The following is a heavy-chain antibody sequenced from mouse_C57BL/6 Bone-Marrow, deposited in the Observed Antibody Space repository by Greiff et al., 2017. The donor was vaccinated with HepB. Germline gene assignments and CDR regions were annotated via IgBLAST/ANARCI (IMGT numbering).Heavy chain of an antibody. J-gene: IGHJ4*01. Sequence: QVQLKQPGAELVKPGASVKMSCKASGYTFTSYWITWVKQRPGQGLEWIGDIYPGSGSTNYNEKFKSKATLTVDTSSSTAYMQLSSLTSEDSAVYYCARPPFYYGNSLYAMDYWGQGTSVTVSS. CDR3: ARPPFYYGNSLYAMDY. D-gene: IGHD2-1*01. CDR2: IYPGSGST. V-gene: IGHV1-55*01. CDR1: GYTFTSYW.